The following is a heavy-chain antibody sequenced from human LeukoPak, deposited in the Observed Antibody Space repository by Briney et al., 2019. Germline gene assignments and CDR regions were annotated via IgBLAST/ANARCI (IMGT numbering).Heavy chain of an antibody. Sequence: KPSETLSLTCTVSGGSISSYYWSWIRQPPGKGLEWIGYIYYSGSTNYNPSLKSRVTISVDTSKNQFSLKLSSVTAADTAVYYCARLATLTPKNYYYYGMDVWGQGTTVTVSS. V-gene: IGHV4-59*08. J-gene: IGHJ6*02. CDR3: ARLATLTPKNYYYYGMDV. D-gene: IGHD5-12*01. CDR2: IYYSGST. CDR1: GGSISSYY.